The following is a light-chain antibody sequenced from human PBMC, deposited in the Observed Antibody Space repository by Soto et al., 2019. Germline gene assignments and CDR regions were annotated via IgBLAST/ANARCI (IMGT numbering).Light chain of an antibody. CDR1: QFVSSR. CDR2: DTS. J-gene: IGKJ1*01. Sequence: DIVVTQSPATLSASPGERVTLSCRASQFVSSRLAWYQRRPGQVPRLLIYDTSTRAPGISARFSGSGSGTEFTLTISSLQSEVFAVYYCQEYIQWPPGMFGPGTTVDIK. V-gene: IGKV3-15*01. CDR3: QEYIQWPPGM.